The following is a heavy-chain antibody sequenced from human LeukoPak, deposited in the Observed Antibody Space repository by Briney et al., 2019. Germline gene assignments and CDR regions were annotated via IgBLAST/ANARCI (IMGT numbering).Heavy chain of an antibody. CDR3: ARGHPRRYYGMDV. CDR1: GYTFTSYG. Sequence: ASVKVSCKASGYTFTSYGISWVRQAPGQGLEWMGWINPNSGGTNYAQKFQGRVTMTRDTSISTAYMELSRLRSDDTAVYYCARGHPRRYYGMDVWGQGTTVTVSS. CDR2: INPNSGGT. V-gene: IGHV1-2*02. J-gene: IGHJ6*02.